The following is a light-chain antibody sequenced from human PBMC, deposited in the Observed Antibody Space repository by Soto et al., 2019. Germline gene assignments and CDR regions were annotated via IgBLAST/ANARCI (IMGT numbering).Light chain of an antibody. CDR2: GPS. V-gene: IGKV4-1*01. J-gene: IGKJ1*01. Sequence: DIVMTQSPDSLAVSPGERVTVTCKSSQSLLADSNNKNYIAWYQHRPGHPPRLLLYGPSVREFGVPDRFSGSGSGTDFTLTISSLQAEDVAVYYCHQYSKIPWTFGQGTKVEIK. CDR1: QSLLADSNNKNY. CDR3: HQYSKIPWT.